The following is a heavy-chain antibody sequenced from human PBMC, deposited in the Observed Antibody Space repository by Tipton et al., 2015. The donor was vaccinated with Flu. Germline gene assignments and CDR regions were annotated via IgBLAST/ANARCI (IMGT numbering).Heavy chain of an antibody. J-gene: IGHJ6*02. CDR1: GGSINSNNYS. Sequence: TLSLTCAVSGGSINSNNYSWNWIRQPPGEGLEWIGYIYHSGSTYYNPSLKSRVTISVDRSKNQFSLKLSSVTAADTAIYYCARESPPDVWGQGTTVTVSS. CDR3: ARESPPDV. CDR2: IYHSGST. V-gene: IGHV4-30-2*01.